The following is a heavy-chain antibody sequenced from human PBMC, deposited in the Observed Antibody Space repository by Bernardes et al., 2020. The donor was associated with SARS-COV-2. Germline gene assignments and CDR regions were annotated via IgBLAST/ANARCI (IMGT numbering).Heavy chain of an antibody. Sequence: SEPLSLTCTVSGGSLTSSRYYWGWLRQPPGKGLEWIGSFYYSGNTYYNPSLKSRVTISVDTSKNQFSLKLTSVTAADTAVYYCARARPYYGSGSYYDYWGQGTLVTVSS. CDR3: ARARPYYGSGSYYDY. CDR2: FYYSGNT. J-gene: IGHJ4*02. D-gene: IGHD3-10*01. CDR1: GGSLTSSRYY. V-gene: IGHV4-39*01.